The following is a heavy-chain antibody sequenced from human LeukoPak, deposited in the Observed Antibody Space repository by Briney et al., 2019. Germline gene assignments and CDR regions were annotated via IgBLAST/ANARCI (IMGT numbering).Heavy chain of an antibody. CDR1: GGSFSGYY. Sequence: PSETLSLTRAVYGGSFSGYYWSWIRQPPGKGLEWIGEINHSGSTNYNPSLKSRVTISVDTSKNQFSLKLSSVTAADTAVYYCAGVPYQAGYYFDYWGQGTLVTVSS. D-gene: IGHD2-2*01. V-gene: IGHV4-34*01. CDR2: INHSGST. J-gene: IGHJ4*02. CDR3: AGVPYQAGYYFDY.